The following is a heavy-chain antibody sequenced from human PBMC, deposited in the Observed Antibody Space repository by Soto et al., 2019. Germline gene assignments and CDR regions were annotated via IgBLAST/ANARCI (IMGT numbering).Heavy chain of an antibody. CDR3: AKVVASIEPQLRFLEWAAQE. Sequence: GGSLRLSCAASVFPFSSYAMSWVRQAPGKGLEWVSAISGSGGSTYYADSVKGRFTISRDNSKNTPYLQMNSLRAEDTAVYYCAKVVASIEPQLRFLEWAAQEGGQGTLVTVSS. V-gene: IGHV3-23*01. D-gene: IGHD3-3*01. CDR2: ISGSGGST. CDR1: VFPFSSYA. J-gene: IGHJ4*02.